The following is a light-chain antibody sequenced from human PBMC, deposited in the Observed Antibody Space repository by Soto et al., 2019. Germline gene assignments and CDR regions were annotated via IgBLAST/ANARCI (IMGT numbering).Light chain of an antibody. CDR2: WAS. Sequence: DVVLTQSPDSLAVSLGERATINCKSSQIVLYSSNNMNYLAWYQQKAGQPPKLLIYWASTGESGVPDRFGGSGSGTEFTLTISSLQAEDVAVYYCQQYYSTPWTFGQGTKVDIK. J-gene: IGKJ1*01. V-gene: IGKV4-1*01. CDR3: QQYYSTPWT. CDR1: QIVLYSSNNMNY.